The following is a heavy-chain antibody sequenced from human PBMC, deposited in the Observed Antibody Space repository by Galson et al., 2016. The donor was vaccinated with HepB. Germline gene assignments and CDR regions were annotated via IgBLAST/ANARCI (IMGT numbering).Heavy chain of an antibody. CDR3: AKDLGDSLGTDDYYSDL. D-gene: IGHD3-22*01. CDR2: ISGSGEIT. V-gene: IGHV3-23*01. Sequence: SLRLSCAASGFTLSTYAMNWVRQAPAKGLEWVSGISGSGEITFYADSVKGRFTISRDNSQNPLYLQMNSLRAEDTAVYYCAKDLGDSLGTDDYYSDLWGRGTLVTVSS. J-gene: IGHJ2*01. CDR1: GFTLSTYA.